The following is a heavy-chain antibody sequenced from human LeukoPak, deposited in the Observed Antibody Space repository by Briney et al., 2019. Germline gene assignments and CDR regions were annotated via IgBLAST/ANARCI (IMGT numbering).Heavy chain of an antibody. CDR1: GGSISSGSYY. CDR2: IYYSGST. V-gene: IGHV4-61*01. CDR3: ARGPGYCTNGVCYKVEGFDY. J-gene: IGHJ4*02. Sequence: PSETLSLTYTVSGGSISSGSYYWSWIRQPPGKGLEWIGYIYYSGSTNYNPSLKSRVTISVDTSKNQFSLKLSSVTAADTAVYYCARGPGYCTNGVCYKVEGFDYWGQGTLVTVSS. D-gene: IGHD2-8*01.